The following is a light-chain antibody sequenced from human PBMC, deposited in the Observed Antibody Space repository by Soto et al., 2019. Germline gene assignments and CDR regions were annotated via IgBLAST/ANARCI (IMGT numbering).Light chain of an antibody. Sequence: DIQMTQSPSSLSASVGDRVTITCRASQSISSCLNWYQQKPGKAPKLLIYAASNLQSGVPSRFSGSGSGTDFTLTISSLQPEDFATYYCQQSYSTPPITFGQGTRLEIK. CDR1: QSISSC. CDR3: QQSYSTPPIT. CDR2: AAS. J-gene: IGKJ5*01. V-gene: IGKV1-39*01.